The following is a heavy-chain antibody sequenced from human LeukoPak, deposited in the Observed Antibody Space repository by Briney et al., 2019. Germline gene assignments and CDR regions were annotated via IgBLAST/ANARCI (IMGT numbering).Heavy chain of an antibody. CDR3: ARALWFGETFPAY. Sequence: GRSLRLSCAASGFTFDDYAMHWVRQAPGKGLEWVSGINWNGGSRGYADSVKGRFTISRDNAKNSLYLQMNSLRAEDTAVYYCARALWFGETFPAYWGQGTLVTVSS. V-gene: IGHV3-9*01. CDR2: INWNGGSR. CDR1: GFTFDDYA. D-gene: IGHD3-10*01. J-gene: IGHJ4*02.